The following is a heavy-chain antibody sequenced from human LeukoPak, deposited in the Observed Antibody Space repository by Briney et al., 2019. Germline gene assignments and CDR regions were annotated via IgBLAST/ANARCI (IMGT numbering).Heavy chain of an antibody. CDR2: FCNSGST. D-gene: IGHD3-10*01. J-gene: IGHJ2*01. Sequence: SDTLSLICTGPGDSIGNYCWSWIRHPPVNCLAWIQCFCNSGSTNYNPSLKSRVTISVDTSKNQFSLKLSSVTAADTAVYYCARLTRFGLDWYFDLWSRSTPVTVSS. V-gene: IGHV4-59*08. CDR3: ARLTRFGLDWYFDL. CDR1: GDSIGNYC.